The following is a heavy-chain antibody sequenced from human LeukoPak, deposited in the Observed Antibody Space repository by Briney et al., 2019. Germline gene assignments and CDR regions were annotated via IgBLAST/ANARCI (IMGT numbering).Heavy chain of an antibody. Sequence: ASVKVSCKASGYTFTRYYMHWVRQAPGQGLEWMGRINPNSGGTNYAQKFQGRVTMTRDTSISTAYMELSRLSSDDTAVYYCARVPGSWGDDYWGQGTLVTVSS. J-gene: IGHJ4*02. CDR1: GYTFTRYY. V-gene: IGHV1-2*06. D-gene: IGHD1-26*01. CDR2: INPNSGGT. CDR3: ARVPGSWGDDY.